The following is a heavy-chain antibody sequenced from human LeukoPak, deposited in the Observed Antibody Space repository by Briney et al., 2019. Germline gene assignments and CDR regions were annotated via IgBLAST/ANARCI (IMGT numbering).Heavy chain of an antibody. J-gene: IGHJ6*02. CDR2: INTDGSST. Sequence: PGGSLRLSSAASGFTFSNYWMHWVRQAPGRGLVWVSRINTDGSSTRYADSVKGRFTISRDNAKNTLYLQMNSLRAEDTAVYYCARDRYYGMDVWGQGTTVTVSS. CDR1: GFTFSNYW. CDR3: ARDRYYGMDV. V-gene: IGHV3-74*01.